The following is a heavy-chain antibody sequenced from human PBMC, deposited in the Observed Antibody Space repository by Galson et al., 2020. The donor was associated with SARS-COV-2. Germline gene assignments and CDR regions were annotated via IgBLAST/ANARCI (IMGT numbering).Heavy chain of an antibody. Sequence: QLGESLKISCAASGFTFSSYAMHWVRQAPGKGLEWVAVISYDGSNKYYADSVKGRFTISRDNSKNTLYLQMNSLRAEDTAVYYCARDRNVVITFGGVFDYWGQGTLVTVSS. CDR1: GFTFSSYA. V-gene: IGHV3-30*04. CDR2: ISYDGSNK. J-gene: IGHJ4*02. CDR3: ARDRNVVITFGGVFDY. D-gene: IGHD3-16*01.